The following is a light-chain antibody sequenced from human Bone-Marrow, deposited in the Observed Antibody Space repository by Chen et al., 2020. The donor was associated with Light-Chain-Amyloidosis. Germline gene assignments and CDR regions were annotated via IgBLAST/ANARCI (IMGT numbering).Light chain of an antibody. CDR3: QVWDRSSDRPV. J-gene: IGLJ3*02. Sequence: SYVLTQPSSVSVAPGQTATIACGGNNIGSTSVHWYQQTPGQVPLLVVYDDSDRPSGIPERLSGSNSGNAATLTINRVEAGDEAGYYCQVWDRSSDRPVFGGVAKLSVL. CDR1: NIGSTS. V-gene: IGLV3-21*02. CDR2: DDS.